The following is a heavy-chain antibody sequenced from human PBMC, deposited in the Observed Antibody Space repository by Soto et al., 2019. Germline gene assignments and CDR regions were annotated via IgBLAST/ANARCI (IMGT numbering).Heavy chain of an antibody. J-gene: IGHJ4*02. V-gene: IGHV3-23*01. Sequence: PGGSLRLSCAAFEFTFGGYAMSWVRQAPGKGLEWVSGISGSGATTSYADSVKGRFTISRDTSKNTLYLQMNSLRAEDTATYYCAQDTVFSGSPNVWGRGTLVTVSS. CDR3: AQDTVFSGSPNV. D-gene: IGHD1-26*01. CDR2: ISGSGATT. CDR1: EFTFGGYA.